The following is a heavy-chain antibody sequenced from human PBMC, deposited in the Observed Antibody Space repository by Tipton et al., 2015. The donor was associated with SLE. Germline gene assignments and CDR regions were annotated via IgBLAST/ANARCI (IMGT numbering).Heavy chain of an antibody. J-gene: IGHJ2*01. CDR3: ARHISGGGADYGDPAGGFDL. Sequence: TLSLTCTVSGGSISSYYWSWIRQPPGKGLEWIGYIYSTGSTNYNPSPKSRVTISVDTSKNQFSLKLSSVTAADTAVYYCARHISGGGADYGDPAGGFDLWGRGTQVTVSS. CDR1: GGSISSYY. D-gene: IGHD4-17*01. CDR2: IYSTGST. V-gene: IGHV4-59*08.